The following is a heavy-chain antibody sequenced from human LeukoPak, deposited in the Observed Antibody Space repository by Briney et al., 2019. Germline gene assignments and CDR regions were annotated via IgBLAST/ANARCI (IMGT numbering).Heavy chain of an antibody. Sequence: GGSLRLSRAASGFIFSSYWMSWVRQAPGKGLEWVANIKEDGSEQYYVGSLKGRFTISRDNAKNSLYLQMNSLRAEDTAVYYCARDSFETDIDYWGQGTLVTVSS. J-gene: IGHJ4*02. CDR1: GFIFSSYW. D-gene: IGHD1-14*01. CDR3: ARDSFETDIDY. V-gene: IGHV3-7*01. CDR2: IKEDGSEQ.